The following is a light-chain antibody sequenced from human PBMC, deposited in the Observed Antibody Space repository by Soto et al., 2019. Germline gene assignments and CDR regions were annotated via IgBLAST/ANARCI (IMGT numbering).Light chain of an antibody. CDR2: GAS. J-gene: IGKJ5*01. Sequence: IVLTQSPGTLSLSPGERATLSCRASQSVRSNYLAWYQQKPGQAPRLLIYGASTRATGIPDRFSGSGSGTDFTLTISRLEPEDFAVYYCQQYGRLITFGQGTRLEIK. V-gene: IGKV3-20*01. CDR3: QQYGRLIT. CDR1: QSVRSNY.